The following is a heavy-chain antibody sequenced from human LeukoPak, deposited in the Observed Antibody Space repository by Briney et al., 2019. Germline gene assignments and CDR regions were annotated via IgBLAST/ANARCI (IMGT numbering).Heavy chain of an antibody. J-gene: IGHJ6*02. CDR3: ARDRKYSSSWYYYYGMDV. D-gene: IGHD6-13*01. CDR2: IIPIFGTA. CDR1: GGTFSSYA. Sequence: GASVKVSCKASGGTFSSYAISWVRQAPGQGLEWMGGIIPIFGTANYAQKFQGRVTITADESTSTAYMELSSLRSEDTAVYYCARDRKYSSSWYYYYGMDVWGQGTTVTVSS. V-gene: IGHV1-69*13.